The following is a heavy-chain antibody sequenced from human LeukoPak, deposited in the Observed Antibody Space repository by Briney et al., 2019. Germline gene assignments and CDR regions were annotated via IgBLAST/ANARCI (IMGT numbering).Heavy chain of an antibody. V-gene: IGHV3-64*01. CDR3: AREEPAGSTDY. D-gene: IGHD1-14*01. Sequence: GGSLRLSCAASGFVFNSHSMHWLRQAPGKGLECVSAISSDGGSTYYANSVKGRFTISRDNSKNTLYLQMGSLRAEDTALYYCAREEPAGSTDYWGQGTLVTVSS. J-gene: IGHJ4*02. CDR2: ISSDGGST. CDR1: GFVFNSHS.